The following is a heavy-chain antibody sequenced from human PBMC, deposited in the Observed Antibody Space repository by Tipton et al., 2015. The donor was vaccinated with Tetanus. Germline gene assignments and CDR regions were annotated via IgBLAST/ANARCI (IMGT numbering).Heavy chain of an antibody. CDR3: ARHTSGSYHAPFDY. V-gene: IGHV4-59*01. CDR1: GGSISSYY. Sequence: LRLSCTVSGGSISSYYWSWIRQPPGKGLEWIGYIYYSGSTNYNPSLKSRVTISVDTSKNQFSLKLSSVTAADSAMYYCARHTSGSYHAPFDYWGQGTLVTVSS. D-gene: IGHD1-26*01. CDR2: IYYSGST. J-gene: IGHJ4*02.